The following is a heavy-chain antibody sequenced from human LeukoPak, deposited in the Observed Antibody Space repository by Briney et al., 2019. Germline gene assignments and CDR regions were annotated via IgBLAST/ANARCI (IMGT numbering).Heavy chain of an antibody. CDR1: GYTFTGYY. CDR2: IHPNSGGT. Sequence: GASVKVSCKASGYTFTGYYIHWVRQAPGQGLEWMGWIHPNSGGTTYAQKFQGWVTMTRDTSISTAYMELSRLRSDDTAVYYCARQGNRIAAADKYSGMDVWAKGPRSPSP. CDR3: ARQGNRIAAADKYSGMDV. D-gene: IGHD6-13*01. V-gene: IGHV1-2*04. J-gene: IGHJ6*02.